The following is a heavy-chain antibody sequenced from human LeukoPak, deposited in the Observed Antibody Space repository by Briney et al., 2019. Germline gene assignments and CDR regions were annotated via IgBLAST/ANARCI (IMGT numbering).Heavy chain of an antibody. CDR3: AKDVALRAAAYYFDY. V-gene: IGHV3-30*18. CDR1: GFAFSSYG. CDR2: ISYNGGDK. J-gene: IGHJ4*02. D-gene: IGHD2-21*01. Sequence: GRSLGLSCAASGFAFSSYGMHWVRQAPGKGLEWVAVISYNGGDKKYADSVKGRFTISRDNSKNTVYLEMNSLRAEDTAMYYCAKDVALRAAAYYFDYWGQGTLVTVSS.